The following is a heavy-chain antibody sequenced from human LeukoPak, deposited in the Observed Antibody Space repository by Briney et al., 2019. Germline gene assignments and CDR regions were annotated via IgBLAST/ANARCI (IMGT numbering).Heavy chain of an antibody. CDR1: GFTFDDYA. CDR3: AKDTARMIVVVISC. V-gene: IGHV3-23*01. Sequence: GGSLRLSCAASGFTFDDYAMHWVRQAPGKGLEWVSGISWNSGSTYYADSVKGRFTISRDNSKNTLYLQMNSLRAEDTAVYYCAKDTARMIVVVISCWGQGTLVTVSS. CDR2: ISWNSGST. D-gene: IGHD3-22*01. J-gene: IGHJ4*02.